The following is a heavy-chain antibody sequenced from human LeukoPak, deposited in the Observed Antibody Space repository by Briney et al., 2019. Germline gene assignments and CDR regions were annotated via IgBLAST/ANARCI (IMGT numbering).Heavy chain of an antibody. CDR1: GYTFTSYD. V-gene: IGHV1-8*01. CDR2: MNPNSGNT. J-gene: IGHJ6*02. D-gene: IGHD1-1*01. CDR3: ARVEPPTYYYYYYGMDV. Sequence: ASVKVSCKASGYTFTSYDINWVRQATGQGLEWMGWMNPNSGNTGYAQKFQGGVTMTRNTSISTAYMELSSLRSEDTAVYYCARVEPPTYYYYYYGMDVWGQGTTVTVSS.